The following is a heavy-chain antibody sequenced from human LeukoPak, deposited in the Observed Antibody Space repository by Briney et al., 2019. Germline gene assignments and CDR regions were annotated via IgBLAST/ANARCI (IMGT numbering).Heavy chain of an antibody. CDR2: IYSGGST. V-gene: IGHV3-66*01. CDR1: GFTVSSNY. Sequence: PGGSLRLSCAASGFTVSSNYMSWVRQAPGKGLEWVSVIYSGGSTYYADSVKGRFTISRDNSKNTLYLHMNSLRVEDTAVYYCARDHQPAFDIWGQGTMVTVSS. CDR3: ARDHQPAFDI. J-gene: IGHJ3*02.